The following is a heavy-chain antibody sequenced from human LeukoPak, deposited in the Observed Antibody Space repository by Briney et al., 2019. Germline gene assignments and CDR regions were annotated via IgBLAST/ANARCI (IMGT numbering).Heavy chain of an antibody. D-gene: IGHD4-23*01. J-gene: IGHJ4*02. CDR1: GGSISSSSYY. V-gene: IGHV4-39*07. Sequence: PSETLSLTCTVSGGSISSSSYYWGWIRQPPGKGLEWIGSIYYSGSTYYNPSLKSRVTISVDTSKNQFSLKLSSVTAADTAVYYCARTTFPVVTHFDYWGQGTLVTVSS. CDR2: IYYSGST. CDR3: ARTTFPVVTHFDY.